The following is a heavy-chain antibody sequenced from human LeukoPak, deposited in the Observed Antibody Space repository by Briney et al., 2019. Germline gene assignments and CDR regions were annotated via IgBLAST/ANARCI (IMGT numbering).Heavy chain of an antibody. V-gene: IGHV4-39*01. CDR1: GGSISSSSYY. J-gene: IGHJ4*02. Sequence: SETLSLTCTVSGGSISSSSYYWGWIRQPPGKGLEWIGSIYYSGSTCYNPSLKSRVTISVDTSKNQFSLKLSSVTAADTAVYYYALSGDRKRTRFDYWGQGTLVTVSS. D-gene: IGHD4-17*01. CDR3: ALSGDRKRTRFDY. CDR2: IYYSGST.